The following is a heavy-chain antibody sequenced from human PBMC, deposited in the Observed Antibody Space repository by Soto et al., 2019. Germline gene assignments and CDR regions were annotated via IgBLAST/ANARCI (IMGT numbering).Heavy chain of an antibody. D-gene: IGHD6-19*01. CDR1: GYTFTSYY. Sequence: ASVKVSCKASGYTFTSYYMHWVRQAPGQGLEWMGIINPSGGSTSYAQKFQGRVTMTRDTSTSTVYMELSSLRSEDTAVYYCARVDSSGWMYYYYYGMDVWGQGTTVTVSS. J-gene: IGHJ6*02. CDR2: INPSGGST. V-gene: IGHV1-46*01. CDR3: ARVDSSGWMYYYYYGMDV.